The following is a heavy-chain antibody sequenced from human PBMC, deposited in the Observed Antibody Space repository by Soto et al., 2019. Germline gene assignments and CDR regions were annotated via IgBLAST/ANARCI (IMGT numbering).Heavy chain of an antibody. V-gene: IGHV1-3*01. CDR1: GYTFTSYG. Sequence: ASVKGSCKASGYTFTSYGINWVRQAPGRGLEWMGRINPGNGNTKYSQQFQGRVIIDRDTSASTAYMELSSLRSEDTAVYYCARGGYFDSSNYLAYWGLGTLVTVSS. D-gene: IGHD3-22*01. J-gene: IGHJ4*02. CDR2: INPGNGNT. CDR3: ARGGYFDSSNYLAY.